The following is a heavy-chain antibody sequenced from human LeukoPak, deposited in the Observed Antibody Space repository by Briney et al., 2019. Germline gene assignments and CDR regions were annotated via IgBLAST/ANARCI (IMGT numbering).Heavy chain of an antibody. CDR2: IYSGGST. D-gene: IGHD3-16*01. CDR1: GFTVSSNY. Sequence: GGSLRLSCAASGFTVSSNYMRWFRQAPGKGLEWVSVIYSGGSTYYADSVKGRFTISRDNSKNTLYLQMNSLRAEDTVVYYCARDAPRLGYDYWGQGTLVTVSS. J-gene: IGHJ4*02. V-gene: IGHV3-53*01. CDR3: ARDAPRLGYDY.